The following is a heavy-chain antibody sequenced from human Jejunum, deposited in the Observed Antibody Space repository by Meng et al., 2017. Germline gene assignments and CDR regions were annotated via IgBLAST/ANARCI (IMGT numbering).Heavy chain of an antibody. V-gene: IGHV3-11*01. J-gene: IGHJ4*02. CDR2: ISTTDTTI. D-gene: IGHD3-10*01. CDR3: ARWDFGTPRHDW. CDR1: GFNFRNYY. Sequence: QEQLVESVGGLVTPGGSLRLTCEASGFNFRNYYMSWMRQAPGKGLEWVSRISTTDTTIFYADSVKGRFTISRDNAKNSLYLQMNSLRAEDTAVYFCARWDFGTPRHDWWGQGTLVTVSS.